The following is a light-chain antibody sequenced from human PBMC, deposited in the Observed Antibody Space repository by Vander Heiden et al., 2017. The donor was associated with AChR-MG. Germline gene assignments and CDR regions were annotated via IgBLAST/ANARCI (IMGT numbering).Light chain of an antibody. CDR2: AAS. CDR3: QQSYSTLYT. J-gene: IGKJ2*01. Sequence: DIQMTQSPSSLSASVGDRVTITCRASQSISSYLNWYQQKPGKAHKLLIHAASSLQSGVPSRFSGSGSGTDFTLTISSLQPEDFATYYCQQSYSTLYTFGQGTKLEIK. V-gene: IGKV1-39*01. CDR1: QSISSY.